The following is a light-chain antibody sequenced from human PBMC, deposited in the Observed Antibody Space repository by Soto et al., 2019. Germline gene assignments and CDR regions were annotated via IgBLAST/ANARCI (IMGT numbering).Light chain of an antibody. CDR3: NSYAGTNNYVV. J-gene: IGLJ2*01. V-gene: IGLV2-8*01. CDR1: SSDVGGYNY. Sequence: QSVLTQPPSASGSPGQSVAIFCTGTSSDVGGYNYVSWYQQHPGKAPKLMIYEVSKRPSGVPDRFSGSKSGNTASLTVSGLQAEDEAEYYCNSYAGTNNYVVFGGGTKLTVL. CDR2: EVS.